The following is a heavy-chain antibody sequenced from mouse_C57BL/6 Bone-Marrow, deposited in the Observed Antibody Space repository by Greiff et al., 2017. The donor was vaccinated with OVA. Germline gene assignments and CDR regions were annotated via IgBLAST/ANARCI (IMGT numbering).Heavy chain of an antibody. D-gene: IGHD1-1*01. CDR2: ISYDGSN. V-gene: IGHV3-6*01. Sequence: VQLKESGPGLVKPSQSLSLTCSVTGYSITSGYYWNWIRQFPGNKLEWMGYISYDGSNNYNPSLKKRITITRDTSKNPFFLKLNSVTTEDTATDYCAGITTVVAMDFDVWGTGTTVTVSS. CDR3: AGITTVVAMDFDV. CDR1: GYSITSGYY. J-gene: IGHJ1*03.